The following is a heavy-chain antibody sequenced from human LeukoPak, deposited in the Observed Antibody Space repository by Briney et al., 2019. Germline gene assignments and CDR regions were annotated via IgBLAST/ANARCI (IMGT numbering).Heavy chain of an antibody. CDR3: ARAGLLWFGELTSAFDI. D-gene: IGHD3-10*01. Sequence: ASVKVSCKASGYTFTGYYMHWVRQAPGQGLEWMGWINPNSGGTNYAQKFQGRVTMARDTSISTAYMELSRLRSDDTAVYYCARAGLLWFGELTSAFDIWGQGTMVTVSS. V-gene: IGHV1-2*02. CDR1: GYTFTGYY. J-gene: IGHJ3*02. CDR2: INPNSGGT.